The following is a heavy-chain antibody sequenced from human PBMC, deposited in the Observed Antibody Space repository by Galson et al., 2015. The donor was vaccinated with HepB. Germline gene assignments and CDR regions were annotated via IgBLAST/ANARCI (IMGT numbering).Heavy chain of an antibody. CDR3: ARGVGVVTIFGVVSSYFDY. CDR1: GFTFSSYA. J-gene: IGHJ4*02. D-gene: IGHD3-3*01. V-gene: IGHV3-30-3*01. CDR2: ISYDGSNK. Sequence: LRLSCAASGFTFSSYAMHWVRQAPGKGLEWVAVISYDGSNKYYADSVKGRFTISRDNSKNTLYLQMNSLRAEDTAVYYCARGVGVVTIFGVVSSYFDYWGQGTLVTVSS.